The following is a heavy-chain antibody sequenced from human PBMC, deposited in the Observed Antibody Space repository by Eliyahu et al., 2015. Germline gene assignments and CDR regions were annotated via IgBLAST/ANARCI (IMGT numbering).Heavy chain of an antibody. CDR2: IDWDDDK. V-gene: IGHV2-70*01. CDR1: GFSXSTXGMC. CDR3: ARIREAAVAGIIYYYYGLDV. J-gene: IGHJ6*02. D-gene: IGHD6-19*01. Sequence: QVTLRESGPALVKPTQTLTLTCTFSGFSXSTXGMCVSWIRQPPGKALEWLALIDWDDDKYYSTSLKTRLTISKDTSKNQVILTMTNMDPVDTATYYCARIREAAVAGIIYYYYGLDVWGQGTTVTVSS.